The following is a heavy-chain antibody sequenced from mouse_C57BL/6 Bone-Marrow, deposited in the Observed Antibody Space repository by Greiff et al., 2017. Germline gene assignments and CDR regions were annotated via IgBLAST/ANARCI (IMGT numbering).Heavy chain of an antibody. V-gene: IGHV1-54*01. CDR1: GYAFTNYL. D-gene: IGHD3-2*02. Sequence: QVQLQQSGAELVRPGTSVKVSCKASGYAFTNYLIEWVKQRPGQGLEWIGVINPGSGGTNYNEKFKGKATLTADKSSSTAYMQLSSLTSEDSAVYFCAGCRLELEGDYWGQGTSVTVSS. J-gene: IGHJ4*01. CDR2: INPGSGGT. CDR3: AGCRLELEGDY.